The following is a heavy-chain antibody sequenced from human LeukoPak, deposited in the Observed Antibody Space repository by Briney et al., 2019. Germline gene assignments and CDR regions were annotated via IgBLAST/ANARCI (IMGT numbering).Heavy chain of an antibody. CDR3: ARGLSYAVAYGDY. J-gene: IGHJ4*02. CDR1: GFTFSSYG. V-gene: IGHV3-33*01. D-gene: IGHD6-19*01. Sequence: PGGSLRLSCAASGFTFSSYGMHWVRQAPGKGLEWVAVIWYDGSNKYYADSVKGRFTISRDNSKNTLYLQMNSLRAEDTAVYYCARGLSYAVAYGDYWGQGTLVTVSS. CDR2: IWYDGSNK.